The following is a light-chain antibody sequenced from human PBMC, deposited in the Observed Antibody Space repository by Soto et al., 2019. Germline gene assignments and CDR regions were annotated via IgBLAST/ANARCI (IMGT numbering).Light chain of an antibody. CDR1: SSNIGSYY. Sequence: QSVLTQPPSASGTPGQRVTISCSGSSSNIGSYYVYWYQQLPGTAPKLLIYSNNQRPSGVPDRFSGSKSGTSASLAISGLRSEDEADYYCAAWDDRLSGWVFGGGTKLTVL. V-gene: IGLV1-47*02. CDR3: AAWDDRLSGWV. J-gene: IGLJ3*02. CDR2: SNN.